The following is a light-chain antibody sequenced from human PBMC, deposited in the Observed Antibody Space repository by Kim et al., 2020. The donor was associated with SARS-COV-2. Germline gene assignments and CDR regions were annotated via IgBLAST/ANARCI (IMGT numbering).Light chain of an antibody. V-gene: IGKV1-39*01. CDR3: QQSYINPLT. Sequence: DIKMTQSPSSLSASVGDRITITCRASQSISNQLNWYKHKPGRAPNVLIFAASSLQSGVPSRFSGSGSGTDFTLTISTLQPEDFATYYCQQSYINPLTFGGGTKVDIK. J-gene: IGKJ4*01. CDR1: QSISNQ. CDR2: AAS.